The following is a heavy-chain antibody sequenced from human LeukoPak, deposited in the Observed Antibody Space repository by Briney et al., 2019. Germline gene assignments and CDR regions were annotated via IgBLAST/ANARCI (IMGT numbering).Heavy chain of an antibody. Sequence: PGGSLKLSCAASGFTFSGSAMHWVRQASGKGREWVGRIRSKANSYATAYAASVKGRFTISRDDSKNTAYLQMNSLKTEDTAVYYCTRLSGSSSIDYWGQGTLVTVSS. J-gene: IGHJ4*02. V-gene: IGHV3-73*01. CDR2: IRSKANSYAT. CDR1: GFTFSGSA. D-gene: IGHD6-13*01. CDR3: TRLSGSSSIDY.